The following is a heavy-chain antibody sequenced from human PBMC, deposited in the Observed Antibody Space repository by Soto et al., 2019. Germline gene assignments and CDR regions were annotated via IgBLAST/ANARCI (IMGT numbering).Heavy chain of an antibody. J-gene: IGHJ5*02. CDR2: IIPIFGTA. V-gene: IGHV1-69*01. CDR3: AIGYYDSSGYYFWFDP. D-gene: IGHD3-22*01. CDR1: GGTFSSYA. Sequence: QVQLVQSGAEVKKPGSSVKVSCKASGGTFSSYAISWVRQAPGQGLDWMGGIIPIFGTANYEQKFQGRVTITEDESTSTAYMELSSLRSEDTAVYYCAIGYYDSSGYYFWFDPWGQGTLVTVSS.